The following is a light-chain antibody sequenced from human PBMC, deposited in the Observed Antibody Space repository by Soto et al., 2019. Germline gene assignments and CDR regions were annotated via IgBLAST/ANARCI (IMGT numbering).Light chain of an antibody. CDR3: QHYGGRWT. V-gene: IGKV3-20*01. CDR1: KSVSTNY. Sequence: IVLTQSPGTLSLSPGERATRSCRASKSVSTNYIAWYQKTPGRAPRLLIYGAFKRATGIPDRFSGSGSGTDFDLTISSLESGDSGMYYCQHYGGRWTFGQGTKVEIK. CDR2: GAF. J-gene: IGKJ1*01.